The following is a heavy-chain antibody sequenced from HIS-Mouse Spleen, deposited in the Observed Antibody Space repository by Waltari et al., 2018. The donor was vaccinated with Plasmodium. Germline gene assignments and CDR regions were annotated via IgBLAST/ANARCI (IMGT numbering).Heavy chain of an antibody. J-gene: IGHJ4*02. CDR3: ARESSSSWYFDY. Sequence: EVQLVESGGGLVKPGGSLQLSCAASGFTFSSYSMNWVRQAPGKGLEWVSSISSSSSYIYYADSVKGRFTISRDNAKNSLYLQMNSLRAEDTAVYYCARESSSSWYFDYWGQGTLVTVSS. V-gene: IGHV3-21*01. CDR2: ISSSSSYI. CDR1: GFTFSSYS. D-gene: IGHD6-13*01.